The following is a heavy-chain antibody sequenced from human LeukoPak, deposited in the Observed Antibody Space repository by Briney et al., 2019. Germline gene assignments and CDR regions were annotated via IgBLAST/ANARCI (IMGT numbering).Heavy chain of an antibody. CDR1: GFTFSNYA. Sequence: GGSLRLSCAASGFTFSNYAMSWVRQAPGKGLEWVSGISTSGGGIYYAHSVKGRFTISRDNSMNTLYLQMYSLRDDDTAVYYCAKDGFDYYDSSGYYYFDYWGHGTLVTVFS. D-gene: IGHD3-22*01. CDR2: ISTSGGGI. CDR3: AKDGFDYYDSSGYYYFDY. V-gene: IGHV3-23*01. J-gene: IGHJ4*01.